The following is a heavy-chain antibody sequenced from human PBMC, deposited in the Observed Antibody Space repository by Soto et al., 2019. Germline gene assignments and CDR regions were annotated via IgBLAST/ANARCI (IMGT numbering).Heavy chain of an antibody. CDR1: GFTFTGYW. J-gene: IGHJ5*02. CDR2: TNEDGREK. D-gene: IGHD3-16*01. Sequence: EVQLVESGGGLVQPGWSLRLSCAASGFTFTGYWMSWVRQAPGKGLEWVANTNEDGREKFYVDSVKGRFTISRDNAKNSLYLQMNSLRAEDTAVYYCARDRGALGPWGQGTLVTVSS. CDR3: ARDRGALGP. V-gene: IGHV3-7*01.